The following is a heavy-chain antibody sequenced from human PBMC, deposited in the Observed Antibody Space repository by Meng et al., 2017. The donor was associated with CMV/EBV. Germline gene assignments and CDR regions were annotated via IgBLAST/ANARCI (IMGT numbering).Heavy chain of an antibody. CDR2: ISSSGSTI. J-gene: IGHJ4*02. Sequence: GESLKISCAASGFTLSSYAMSWVRRSPGKGLEWVSYISSSGSTIYYADSVKGRFTISRDNAKNSLYLQMNSLRAEDMAVYYCARVQQLARGFDYWGQGTLVTVSS. D-gene: IGHD6-6*01. V-gene: IGHV3-48*03. CDR3: ARVQQLARGFDY. CDR1: GFTLSSYA.